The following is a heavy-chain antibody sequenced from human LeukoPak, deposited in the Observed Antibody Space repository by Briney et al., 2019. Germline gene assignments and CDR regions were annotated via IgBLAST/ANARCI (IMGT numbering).Heavy chain of an antibody. CDR2: ISSSSSYI. J-gene: IGHJ4*02. CDR1: GFTFSSYS. CDR3: AREGAAAAPY. D-gene: IGHD6-13*01. V-gene: IGHV3-21*01. Sequence: GGSLRLSCTASGFTFSSYSMNWVRQAPGKGLEWVSAISSSSSYIYYTDSVKGRFTISRDNARNSLYLQMNSLRAEDTAMYYCAREGAAAAPYWGQGTLVTVSS.